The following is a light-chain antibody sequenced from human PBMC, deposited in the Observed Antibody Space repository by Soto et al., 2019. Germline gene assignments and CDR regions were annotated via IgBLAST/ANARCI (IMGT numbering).Light chain of an antibody. CDR2: DAS. J-gene: IGKJ5*01. CDR3: QQYNSYLIT. CDR1: QSISSW. V-gene: IGKV1-5*01. Sequence: DIQMTQSPSTLSASVGDRVTITCRASQSISSWLAWYQQKPGKAPKLLIYDASSLESGVPSRFSGSGSGTEFTLTISSLQPDDFATSYCQQYNSYLITFGQGTRLEIK.